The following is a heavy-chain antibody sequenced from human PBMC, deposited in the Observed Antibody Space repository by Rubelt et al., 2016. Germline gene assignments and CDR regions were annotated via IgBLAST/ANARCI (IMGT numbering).Heavy chain of an antibody. Sequence: QVQLQESDPGLVKPSETLSLTCTVSGGSISCYYRSWIRQPPVTGLEWIGYINYSGGIYYDPSLKTRVIMSGDTSKNPVSLKRGAVTAADTAVYYLARPYSSSWGSWFDPWGQGTLVTVSS. D-gene: IGHD6-13*01. CDR3: ARPYSSSWGSWFDP. V-gene: IGHV4-59*04. CDR2: INYSGGI. CDR1: GGSISCYY. J-gene: IGHJ5*02.